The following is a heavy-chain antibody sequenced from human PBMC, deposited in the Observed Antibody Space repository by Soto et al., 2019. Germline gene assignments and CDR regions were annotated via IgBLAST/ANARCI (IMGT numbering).Heavy chain of an antibody. CDR2: VYFTGVT. CDR3: ARAGSGATFPFDH. Sequence: QVQLQESGPGLVKPSETLSLTCTVTGDSIGAYFWSWIRQPPGKGLEWIGYVYFTGVTTYNPSLRSRVTMSVDTSKKQFSLRLSSVTAADTGVYFCARAGSGATFPFDHWGQGTLVTVSS. V-gene: IGHV4-59*01. D-gene: IGHD3-10*01. J-gene: IGHJ4*02. CDR1: GDSIGAYF.